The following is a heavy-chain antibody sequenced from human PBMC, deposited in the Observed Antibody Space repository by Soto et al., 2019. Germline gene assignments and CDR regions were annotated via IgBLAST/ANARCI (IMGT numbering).Heavy chain of an antibody. CDR3: ASVRGYSGYGVPYPDY. CDR1: GFTFSSYS. D-gene: IGHD5-12*01. J-gene: IGHJ4*02. V-gene: IGHV3-21*01. Sequence: KTGGSLRLSCAASGFTFSSYSMNWVRQAPGKGLEWVSSISSSSSYIYYADSVKGRFTISRDNAKNSLYLQMNSLRAEDTAVYYCASVRGYSGYGVPYPDYWGQGALVTVSS. CDR2: ISSSSSYI.